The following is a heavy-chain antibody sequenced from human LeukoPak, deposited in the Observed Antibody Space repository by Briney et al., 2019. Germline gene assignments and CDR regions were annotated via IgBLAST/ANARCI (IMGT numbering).Heavy chain of an antibody. D-gene: IGHD3-10*01. CDR3: AKAGFGDPPPVDY. CDR2: ISWNSGNI. V-gene: IGHV3-9*01. Sequence: TGGSLRLSCAASGFTLDDYAMHWVRQAPGKGLEWVSGISWNSGNIVYADSVKGRFTISRDNAKNSLYLQMNSMRAEDTALYYCAKAGFGDPPPVDYWGQGTLVTVSS. CDR1: GFTLDDYA. J-gene: IGHJ4*02.